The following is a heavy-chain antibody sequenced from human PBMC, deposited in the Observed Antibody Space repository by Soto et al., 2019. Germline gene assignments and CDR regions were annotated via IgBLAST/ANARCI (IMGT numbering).Heavy chain of an antibody. Sequence: ASVKGSCKASGYTFTSYGISWVRQAPGQGLEWMGWISAYNGNTNYAQKLQGRVTMTTDTSTSTAYMELRSLRSDDTAVYYCARERDSGYSYGYSDSWGQGPLGTAPQ. D-gene: IGHD5-18*01. CDR2: ISAYNGNT. CDR1: GYTFTSYG. V-gene: IGHV1-18*01. CDR3: ARERDSGYSYGYSDS. J-gene: IGHJ4*02.